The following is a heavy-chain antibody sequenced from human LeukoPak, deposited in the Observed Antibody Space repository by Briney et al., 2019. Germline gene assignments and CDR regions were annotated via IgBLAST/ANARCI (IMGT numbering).Heavy chain of an antibody. CDR2: IYYSGST. V-gene: IGHV4-59*08. J-gene: IGHJ2*01. Sequence: SETLSLTCTVSGGSISSYYWSWIRQPPGKGLEWIGYIYYSGSTNYNPSLKSRVTISVDTSKNQFSLKLSSVTAADTAVYYCARHPPRPYYDFWSGYYKAYWYFDLWGRGTLVTVSS. CDR3: ARHPPRPYYDFWSGYYKAYWYFDL. D-gene: IGHD3-3*01. CDR1: GGSISSYY.